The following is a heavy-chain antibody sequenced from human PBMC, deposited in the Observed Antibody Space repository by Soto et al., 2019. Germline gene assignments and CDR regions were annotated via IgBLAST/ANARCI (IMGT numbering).Heavy chain of an antibody. J-gene: IGHJ6*02. CDR2: IIPIFGTA. CDR3: ARDQDSGYVIKLLYSYNMDV. D-gene: IGHD5-12*01. V-gene: IGHV1-69*12. CDR1: GGTFSSYA. Sequence: QVQLVQSGAEVKKPGSSVKVSCKASGGTFSSYAISWVRQAPGQGLEWMGGIIPIFGTANYAQKFQGRVTITAHESTSTAYMELSSLRSEDTAVYYCARDQDSGYVIKLLYSYNMDVWGQGTTVTVSS.